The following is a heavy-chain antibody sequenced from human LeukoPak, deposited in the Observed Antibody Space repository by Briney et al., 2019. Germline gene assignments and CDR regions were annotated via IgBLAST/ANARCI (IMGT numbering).Heavy chain of an antibody. CDR2: ISGSGGST. Sequence: GGSLRLSCAASGFTFSSYAMSWVRQAPGKGLEWVSAISGSGGSTYYADSVKGRFTISRDNSKNTLYLQMNSLRAEDTAVYYCAKDGKYYYGSSYYYGMDVWGQGTTVTVSS. CDR3: AKDGKYYYGSSYYYGMDV. J-gene: IGHJ6*02. CDR1: GFTFSSYA. D-gene: IGHD3-10*01. V-gene: IGHV3-23*01.